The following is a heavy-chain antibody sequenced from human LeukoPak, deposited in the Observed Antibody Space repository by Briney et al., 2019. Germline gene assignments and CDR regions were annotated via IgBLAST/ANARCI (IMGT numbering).Heavy chain of an antibody. CDR2: ISSSSSTI. V-gene: IGHV3-48*01. CDR1: GFTFSSYG. Sequence: GGTLRLSCAASGFTFSSYGMTWVRQAPGKGLEWVSYISSSSSTIYYADSVKGRFTISRDNAKNSLYLQMNSLRVEDTAVYYCAVKMSYYYYYYMDVWGKGTTVTVSS. CDR3: AVKMSYYYYYYMDV. J-gene: IGHJ6*03.